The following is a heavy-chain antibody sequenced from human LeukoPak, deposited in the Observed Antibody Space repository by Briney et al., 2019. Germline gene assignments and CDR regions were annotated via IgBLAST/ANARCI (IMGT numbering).Heavy chain of an antibody. J-gene: IGHJ4*02. V-gene: IGHV3-20*04. Sequence: PGGSLSLSCSASGFTFDDYAMSSVRQAPGKGLGWGSGINWNGGSKGYADSVKGRFTISRDNAKNSLYLQTNSLRAEDTALYYCARDRYSSSAGVFDYWGQGTLVTVSS. CDR2: INWNGGSK. CDR3: ARDRYSSSAGVFDY. D-gene: IGHD6-6*01. CDR1: GFTFDDYA.